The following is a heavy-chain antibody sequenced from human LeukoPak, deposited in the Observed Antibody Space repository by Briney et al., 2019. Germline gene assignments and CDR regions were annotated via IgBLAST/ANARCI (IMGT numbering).Heavy chain of an antibody. V-gene: IGHV1-69*05. CDR1: GGTFSSYA. D-gene: IGHD3-16*01. Sequence: VASVKVSCKASGGTFSSYAISWVRQAPGQGLEWMGGIIPIFGTANYAQKFQGRVTITTDESTSTAYMELSSLRSEDTAVYYCARDLGDWFDPWGQGTLVTVSS. CDR2: IIPIFGTA. CDR3: ARDLGDWFDP. J-gene: IGHJ5*02.